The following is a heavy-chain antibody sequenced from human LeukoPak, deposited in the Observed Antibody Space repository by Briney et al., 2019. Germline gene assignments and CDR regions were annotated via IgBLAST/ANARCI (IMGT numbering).Heavy chain of an antibody. J-gene: IGHJ6*03. V-gene: IGHV4-59*01. CDR1: GGSISSYY. D-gene: IGHD1-26*01. CDR2: IYYSGST. Sequence: SETLSLTCTVSGGSISSYYWSWIRQPPGQELEWIGYIYYSGSTNYNPSLKSRVTISVDTSKNQFSLKLSSVCAVGVGVCCCASDSGVGASVRGARRYMDVWGKGTTVTVSS. CDR3: ASDSGVGASVRGARRYMDV.